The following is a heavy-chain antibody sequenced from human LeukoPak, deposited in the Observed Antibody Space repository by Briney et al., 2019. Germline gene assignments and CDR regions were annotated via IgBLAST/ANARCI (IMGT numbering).Heavy chain of an antibody. CDR1: GNTLSELS. CDR2: FDVDGET. D-gene: IGHD2-15*01. CDR3: VNGGAYHAMDV. V-gene: IGHV1-24*01. Sequence: AASVKVSCKVYGNTLSELSVHWVRQAPGKGLEWMGGFDVDGETSYAPQFQDRFTVTEDTSTDPPYMELSSLRFEDTAVYYCVNGGAYHAMDVSGQGTTVTVSS. J-gene: IGHJ6*02.